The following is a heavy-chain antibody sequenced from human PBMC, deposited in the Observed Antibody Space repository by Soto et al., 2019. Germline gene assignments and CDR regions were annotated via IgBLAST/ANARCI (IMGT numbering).Heavy chain of an antibody. V-gene: IGHV1-69*01. CDR1: GGAFSSFA. D-gene: IGHD2-2*01. CDR2: IIPLYGTS. J-gene: IGHJ6*02. CDR3: ACPYCRNSRCYHSILDYYSSGIDV. Sequence: QVQLVQSGAEVKKPGSAVKVSCKASGGAFSSFAISWVRQAPGQGLEWLGGIIPLYGTSHSARNFQGRVTMAADEYPRTAYMEMSSLRSEDTSVYYCACPYCRNSRCYHSILDYYSSGIDVWGQGTMVTVSS.